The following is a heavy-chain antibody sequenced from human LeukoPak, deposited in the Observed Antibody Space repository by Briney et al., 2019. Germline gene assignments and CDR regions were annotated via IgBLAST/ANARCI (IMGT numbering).Heavy chain of an antibody. CDR2: ISSSSSYI. CDR3: ARVASSSWFLDY. J-gene: IGHJ4*02. Sequence: GGSLRLSCAASGFTFSSYSMNWVRQAPGKGLEWVSSISSSSSYIYYADSVKGRFTISRDNAKNSLNLQMNSLRAEDTAVYYCARVASSSWFLDYWGQGTLVTVSS. CDR1: GFTFSSYS. V-gene: IGHV3-21*01. D-gene: IGHD6-13*01.